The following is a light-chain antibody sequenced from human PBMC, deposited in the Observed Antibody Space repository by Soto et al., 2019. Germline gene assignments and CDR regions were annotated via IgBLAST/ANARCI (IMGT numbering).Light chain of an antibody. CDR2: GAS. CDR3: LQDFSYPRT. Sequence: IQMTQSPSSLSASVGDRVTITCRASQGIRTDLGWYQQSPGKAPKVLIVGASTLQSGVPSRFSGSGSGTDFTLTISSLQPEDYETYYCLQDFSYPRTFGQGTKVDIK. CDR1: QGIRTD. V-gene: IGKV1-6*01. J-gene: IGKJ1*01.